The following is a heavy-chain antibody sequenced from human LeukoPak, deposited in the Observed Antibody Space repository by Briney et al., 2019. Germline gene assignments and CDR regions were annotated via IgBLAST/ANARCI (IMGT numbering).Heavy chain of an antibody. D-gene: IGHD1-26*01. Sequence: SVKVSCKDSGGTFSSYVIRSVPQAPGQGLEWMGRIIPILGIANYAQKFQGRVTITADKSTSTAYMELSSLRSEDTAVYYCATDNDASGTSKTWGQGTLVTVSS. CDR1: GGTFSSYV. CDR3: ATDNDASGTSKT. V-gene: IGHV1-69*04. J-gene: IGHJ5*02. CDR2: IIPILGIA.